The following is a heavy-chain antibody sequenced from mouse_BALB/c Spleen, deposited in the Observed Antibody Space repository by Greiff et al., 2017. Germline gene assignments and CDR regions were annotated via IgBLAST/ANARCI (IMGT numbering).Heavy chain of an antibody. CDR2: INPGSGGT. CDR3: ARSITTATYFDY. Sequence: VKLMESGAELVRPGTSVKVSCKASGYAFTNYLIEWVKQRPGQGLEWIGVINPGSGGTNYNEKFKGKATLTADKSSSTAYMQLSSLTSDDSAVYFCARSITTATYFDYWGQGTTLTVSS. CDR1: GYAFTNYL. V-gene: IGHV1-54*01. J-gene: IGHJ2*01. D-gene: IGHD1-2*01.